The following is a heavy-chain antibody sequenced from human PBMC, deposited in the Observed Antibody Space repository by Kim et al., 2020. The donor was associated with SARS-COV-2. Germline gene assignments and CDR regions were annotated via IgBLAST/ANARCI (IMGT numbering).Heavy chain of an antibody. J-gene: IGHJ4*02. Sequence: GGSLRLSCAASGFTFSSYWMSWVRQAPGKGLEWVANIKQDGSEKYYVDSVKGRFTISRDNAKNSLYLQMNSLRAEDTAVYYCARVMVRGAYYFDYWGQGTLVTVSS. CDR3: ARVMVRGAYYFDY. CDR1: GFTFSSYW. D-gene: IGHD3-10*01. V-gene: IGHV3-7*01. CDR2: IKQDGSEK.